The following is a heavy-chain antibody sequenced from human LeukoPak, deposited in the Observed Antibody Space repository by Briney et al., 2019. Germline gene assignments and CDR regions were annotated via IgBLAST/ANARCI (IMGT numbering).Heavy chain of an antibody. J-gene: IGHJ6*03. CDR1: GYSFTSYW. V-gene: IGHV5-51*01. CDR3: ARLNVDTAMVNNYYYMDV. CDR2: IYSGDSDT. D-gene: IGHD5-18*01. Sequence: GESLKISCKGSGYSFTSYWIGWVRQMPGKGLEWMGIIYSGDSDTRYSPSFQGQVTISADKSISTAYLQWSSLKASDTAMYYCARLNVDTAMVNNYYYMDVWGKGTTVTVSS.